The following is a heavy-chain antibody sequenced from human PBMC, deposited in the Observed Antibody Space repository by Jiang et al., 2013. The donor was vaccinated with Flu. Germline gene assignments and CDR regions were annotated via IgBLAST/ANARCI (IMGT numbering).Heavy chain of an antibody. J-gene: IGHJ6*02. Sequence: GAEVKKPGSSVKVSCKASGGTFSSYAISWVRQAPGQGLEWMGGIIPIFGTANYAQKFQGRVTITADESTSTAYMELSSLRSEDTAVYYCARDGPGWNDYYYYGMDVWGQGTTVTVSS. CDR2: IIPIFGTA. CDR3: ARDGPGWNDYYYYGMDV. V-gene: IGHV1-69*01. CDR1: GGTFSSYA. D-gene: IGHD1-1*01.